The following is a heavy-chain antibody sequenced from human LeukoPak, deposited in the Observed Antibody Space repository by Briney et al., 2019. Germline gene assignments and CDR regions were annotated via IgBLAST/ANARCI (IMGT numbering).Heavy chain of an antibody. CDR3: ARVNHVVVVVAATPGSAFDI. D-gene: IGHD2-15*01. V-gene: IGHV3-7*03. CDR2: IKQDGSEK. CDR1: GFTYSSYW. J-gene: IGHJ3*02. Sequence: GGSLRLSCAASGFTYSSYWMSWVRQAPGKGLEWVANIKQDGSEKYYVDSVKGTISRDNAKNSLYLQMNSLRAEDTAVYYCARVNHVVVVVAATPGSAFDIWGQGTMVTVSS.